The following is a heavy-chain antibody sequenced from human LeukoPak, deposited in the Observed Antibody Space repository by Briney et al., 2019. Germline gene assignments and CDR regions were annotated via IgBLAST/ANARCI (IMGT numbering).Heavy chain of an antibody. D-gene: IGHD6-13*01. J-gene: IGHJ4*02. CDR2: MNPNSGNT. Sequence: ASVKVSCKAYGYTFTGYYMHWVRQAPGQGLEWMGWMNPNSGNTGYAQKFQGRVTMTRNTSISTAYMELSSLRSEDTAVYYCARGSKWSSSWYGIDYWGQGTLVTVSS. V-gene: IGHV1-8*02. CDR1: GYTFTGYY. CDR3: ARGSKWSSSWYGIDY.